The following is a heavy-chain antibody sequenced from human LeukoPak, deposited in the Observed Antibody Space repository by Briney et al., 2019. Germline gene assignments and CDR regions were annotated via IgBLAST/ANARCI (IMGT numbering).Heavy chain of an antibody. D-gene: IGHD6-19*01. Sequence: GRSLRLSCAASGFTFDDYAMPWVRHAPGKGLEWVSGISWNSGSIGYADSVKGRFTISRDNAKNSLYLQMNSLRAEDTALYYCAKVSLSGYSSGWTDYWGQGTLVTVSS. CDR2: ISWNSGSI. CDR3: AKVSLSGYSSGWTDY. V-gene: IGHV3-9*01. J-gene: IGHJ4*02. CDR1: GFTFDDYA.